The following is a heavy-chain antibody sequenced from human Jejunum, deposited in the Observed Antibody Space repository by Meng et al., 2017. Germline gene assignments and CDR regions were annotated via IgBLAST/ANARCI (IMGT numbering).Heavy chain of an antibody. D-gene: IGHD2-8*01. CDR1: GFTSSNYW. J-gene: IGHJ6*01. CDR3: ARGCCPEGVCDDPYGMDV. Sequence: GESLKISCAASGFTSSNYWMYWVRQAPGKGLEWVSRINSTGIYTTYADSVKGRFTISRDNAKNTLYLQMNSVRAGDTAVYYCARGCCPEGVCDDPYGMDVWGQGTTVTVSS. CDR2: INSTGIYT. V-gene: IGHV3-74*01.